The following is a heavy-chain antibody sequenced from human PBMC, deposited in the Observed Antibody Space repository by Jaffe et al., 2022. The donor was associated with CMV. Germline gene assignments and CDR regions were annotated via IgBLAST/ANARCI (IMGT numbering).Heavy chain of an antibody. Sequence: QVQLVQSGAEVKKPGASVKVSCKASGYTFTGYYMHWVRQAPGQGLEWMGWINPNSGGTNYAQKFQGRVTMTRDTSISTAYMELSRLRSDDTAVYYCASFLNVDTAMVTREDAFDIWGQGTMVTVSS. CDR1: GYTFTGYY. CDR2: INPNSGGT. D-gene: IGHD5-18*01. CDR3: ASFLNVDTAMVTREDAFDI. V-gene: IGHV1-2*02. J-gene: IGHJ3*02.